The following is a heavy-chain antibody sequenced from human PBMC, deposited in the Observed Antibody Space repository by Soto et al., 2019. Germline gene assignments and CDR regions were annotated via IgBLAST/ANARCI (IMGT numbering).Heavy chain of an antibody. CDR1: GGTFSSYA. J-gene: IGHJ6*02. V-gene: IGHV1-69*06. CDR3: ARDRVGKDGVLYYYYGMDV. Sequence: SVKVSCKASGGTFSSYAISWVRQAPGQGLEWMGGIIPIFGTANYAQKFQGRVTITADKSTSTAYMELSSLRSEDTAVYYCARDRVGKDGVLYYYYGMDVWGQGTRVTVSS. CDR2: IIPIFGTA. D-gene: IGHD3-10*01.